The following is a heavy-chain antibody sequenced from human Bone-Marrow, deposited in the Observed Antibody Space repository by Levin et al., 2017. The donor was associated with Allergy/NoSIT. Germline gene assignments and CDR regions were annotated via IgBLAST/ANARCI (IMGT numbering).Heavy chain of an antibody. V-gene: IGHV1-24*01. J-gene: IGHJ6*02. CDR3: ATEFGGGGRQNGSGSYPLRYYYGMDV. CDR2: FDPEDGET. Sequence: GESLKISCKVSGYTLTELSMHWVRQAPGKGLEWMGGFDPEDGETIYAQKFQGRVTMTEDTSTDTAYMELSSLRSEDTAVYYCATEFGGGGRQNGSGSYPLRYYYGMDVWGQGTTVTVSS. D-gene: IGHD3-10*01. CDR1: GYTLTELS.